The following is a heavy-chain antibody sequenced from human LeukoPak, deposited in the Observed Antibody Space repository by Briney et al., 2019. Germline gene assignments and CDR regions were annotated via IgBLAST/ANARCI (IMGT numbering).Heavy chain of an antibody. Sequence: GGSLRLSCAASGFTFSSYAMSWVRQAPGKGLEWVAFIRYDGSNKYYADPVKGRFTISRDNSKNTLYLQMNSLRAEDTAVYYCAKDFANSGWYGGDYWGQGTLVTVSS. V-gene: IGHV3-30*02. CDR3: AKDFANSGWYGGDY. CDR2: IRYDGSNK. J-gene: IGHJ4*02. CDR1: GFTFSSYA. D-gene: IGHD6-19*01.